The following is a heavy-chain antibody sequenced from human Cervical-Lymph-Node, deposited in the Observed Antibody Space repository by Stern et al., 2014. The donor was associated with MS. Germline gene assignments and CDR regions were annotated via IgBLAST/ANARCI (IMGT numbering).Heavy chain of an antibody. CDR1: GFTFSSYG. V-gene: IGHV3-33*01. CDR2: ARYDGSTA. Sequence: VQLVQSGGGVVQPGTSLRLSCAASGFTFSSYGMHWVRQAPGKGLEWVALARYDGSTAYYTNPVKGQFTIPRDNSKNTLSLQMNSLTAEDTAVYYCARGHIPYAYNYLFDYWGQGTLVTVSS. D-gene: IGHD5-24*01. CDR3: ARGHIPYAYNYLFDY. J-gene: IGHJ4*02.